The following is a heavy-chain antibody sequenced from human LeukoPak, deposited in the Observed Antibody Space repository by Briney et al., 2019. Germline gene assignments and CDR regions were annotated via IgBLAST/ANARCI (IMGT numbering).Heavy chain of an antibody. V-gene: IGHV4-34*01. J-gene: IGHJ4*02. CDR1: GGSFSGYY. CDR3: ARGAAVRGFDY. Sequence: SETLSLTCAVYGGSFSGYYWSWIRQPPGKGLEWIGEINHSGSTNYNPSLKSRVTISVDTSKNQFSLRLSSVTAADTAVYYCARGAAVRGFDYWGQGTLVTVSS. D-gene: IGHD6-13*01. CDR2: INHSGST.